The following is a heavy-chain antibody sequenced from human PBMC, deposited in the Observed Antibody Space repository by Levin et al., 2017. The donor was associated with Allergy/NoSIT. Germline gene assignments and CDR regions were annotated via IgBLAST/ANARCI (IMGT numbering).Heavy chain of an antibody. D-gene: IGHD6-19*01. Sequence: PGGSLRLSCAASGFTFSSYAMSWVRQAPGKGLEWVSAIRGNGGSTYYADSVKGRFTISRDNSKNTLYLQMNSLRAEDTAVYYWAKGRSGWFPSDYWGQGTLVTVSS. J-gene: IGHJ4*02. CDR1: GFTFSSYA. CDR3: AKGRSGWFPSDY. V-gene: IGHV3-23*01. CDR2: IRGNGGST.